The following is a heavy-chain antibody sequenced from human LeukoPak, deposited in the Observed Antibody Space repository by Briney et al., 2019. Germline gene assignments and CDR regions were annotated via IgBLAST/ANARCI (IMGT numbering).Heavy chain of an antibody. Sequence: PGGSLRLSCAASGFTFTSYAMSWVRQAPGKGLEWVSSITGSGGSTYYADSVKGRFTISSDNSKNTMYLQMSSLRAEDTAVYYCAKVGEMWTVGFDYWGQGTLVTVSS. CDR2: ITGSGGST. D-gene: IGHD1-26*01. V-gene: IGHV3-23*01. J-gene: IGHJ4*02. CDR1: GFTFTSYA. CDR3: AKVGEMWTVGFDY.